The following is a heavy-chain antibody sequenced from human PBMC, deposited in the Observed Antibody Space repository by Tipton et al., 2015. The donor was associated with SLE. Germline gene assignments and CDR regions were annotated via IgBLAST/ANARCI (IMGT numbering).Heavy chain of an antibody. CDR1: GFTFSSYG. D-gene: IGHD6-19*01. Sequence: LRLSCAASGFTFSSYGMHWIRQPPGKGLEWIGEINHSGSTNYNPSLKSRVTISVDTSKNQFSLKLSSVTAADTAVYYCARVNIAYSSGWYHAFDIWGQGTMVTVSS. CDR2: INHSGST. J-gene: IGHJ3*02. V-gene: IGHV4-34*01. CDR3: ARVNIAYSSGWYHAFDI.